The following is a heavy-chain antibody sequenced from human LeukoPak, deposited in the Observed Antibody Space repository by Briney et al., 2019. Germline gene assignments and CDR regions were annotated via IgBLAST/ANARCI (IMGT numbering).Heavy chain of an antibody. CDR3: ARDSQSSPRQWLVPFWAFDI. CDR2: LRSTVHGGPA. V-gene: IGHV3-49*03. D-gene: IGHD6-19*01. Sequence: PGGSLRLSCSTFGFNFANYGVSWFRQAPGQGLEWVGFLRSTVHGGPAEYAASVEGRFIISRDDSKSIAYLQMNSLRAEDTAVYYCARDSQSSPRQWLVPFWAFDIWGQGTMATVSS. J-gene: IGHJ3*02. CDR1: GFNFANYG.